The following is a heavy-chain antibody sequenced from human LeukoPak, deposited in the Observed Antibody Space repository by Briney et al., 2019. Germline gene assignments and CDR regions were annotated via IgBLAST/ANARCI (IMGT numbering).Heavy chain of an antibody. CDR1: GYTFTGYY. V-gene: IGHV1-2*02. Sequence: GASVKVSCKASGYTFTGYYMHWVRQAPGQGLEWMGWINPNSGGTNYAQKFQGRVTMTRDTSITTAYMEVSRLRPDDTAVYYCARDPIVGATNYFDYWGQGTLVTVSS. J-gene: IGHJ4*02. CDR2: INPNSGGT. CDR3: ARDPIVGATNYFDY. D-gene: IGHD1-26*01.